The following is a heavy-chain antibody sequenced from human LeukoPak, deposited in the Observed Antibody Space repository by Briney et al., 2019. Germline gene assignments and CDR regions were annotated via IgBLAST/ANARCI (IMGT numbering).Heavy chain of an antibody. J-gene: IGHJ3*02. CDR1: GYTFTGYY. V-gene: IGHV1-2*02. CDR3: ARDNDSSGDAFDI. Sequence: ASVKVSCKASGYTFTGYYMHWVRQAPGQGLEWMGWINPNSGGTNYAQKFQGRVTMTRDTSISTAYMELSRLRSDDTAVYYCARDNDSSGDAFDIWGQGTMVTVSP. D-gene: IGHD6-19*01. CDR2: INPNSGGT.